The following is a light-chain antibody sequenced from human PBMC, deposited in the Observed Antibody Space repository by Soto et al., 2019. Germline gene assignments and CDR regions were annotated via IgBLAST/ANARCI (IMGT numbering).Light chain of an antibody. CDR3: CSYTTRSTYV. Sequence: QSALTQPASVSGSPGQSITISCTGTSSDIGGYNYVSWYQQHPGKAPKLMIYDVSNRPSGVSSRFSGSKSGNTASLTISGIQAEDAADYYCCSYTTRSTYVFGTGTKLTVL. V-gene: IGLV2-14*01. CDR1: SSDIGGYNY. CDR2: DVS. J-gene: IGLJ1*01.